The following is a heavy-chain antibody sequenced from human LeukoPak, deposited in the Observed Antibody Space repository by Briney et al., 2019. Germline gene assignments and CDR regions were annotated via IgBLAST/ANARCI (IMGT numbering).Heavy chain of an antibody. J-gene: IGHJ3*02. CDR2: IYYSGST. Sequence: SETLSLTCTVSGGSISSSSYYWGGVRQPPGKGLEWIGSIYYSGSTYYNPSLKSRVTISVDTSKNQFSLKLSSVTAADTAVYYCARAPPSRVGARGDAFDIWGQGTMVTVSS. V-gene: IGHV4-39*07. CDR3: ARAPPSRVGARGDAFDI. D-gene: IGHD1-26*01. CDR1: GGSISSSSYY.